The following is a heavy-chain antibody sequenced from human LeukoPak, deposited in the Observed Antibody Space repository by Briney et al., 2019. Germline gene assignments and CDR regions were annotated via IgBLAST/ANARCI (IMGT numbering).Heavy chain of an antibody. CDR1: GGSISSGGYY. CDR2: IYHSGST. CDR3: ARQSKAAAYCSSTSCYHFDY. Sequence: SETLSLTCTVSGGSISSGGYYWSWIRQPPGKGLEWIGYIYHSGSTYYNPSLKSRVTISVDTSKNQFSLKLSSVPAADTAVYYCARQSKAAAYCSSTSCYHFDYWGQGTLVTVSS. V-gene: IGHV4-30-2*03. D-gene: IGHD2-2*01. J-gene: IGHJ4*02.